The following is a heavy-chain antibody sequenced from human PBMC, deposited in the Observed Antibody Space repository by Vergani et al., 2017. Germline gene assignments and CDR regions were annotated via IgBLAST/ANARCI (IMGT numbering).Heavy chain of an antibody. Sequence: EVALVQSGPEMRKPGESLKISCKGSEYSFGNYWIGWVRQMPGKGLEWMGIIYPADSDTRYSPSFQGQVTISADKSISTAFLQWDSLKASDTALYYCARHTTYTDSWGQGTLFTVSS. CDR1: EYSFGNYW. J-gene: IGHJ4*02. V-gene: IGHV5-51*01. CDR2: IYPADSDT. D-gene: IGHD1-1*01. CDR3: ARHTTYTDS.